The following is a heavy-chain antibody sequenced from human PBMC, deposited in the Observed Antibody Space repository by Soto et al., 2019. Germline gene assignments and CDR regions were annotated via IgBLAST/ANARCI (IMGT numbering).Heavy chain of an antibody. V-gene: IGHV4-31*03. J-gene: IGHJ4*02. CDR3: ASTAHSSGWYSGGFDY. CDR1: GGSISSGGYY. Sequence: LSLTCTVSGGSISSGGYYWSWIRQHPGKGLEWIGYIYYSGSTYYNPSLKSRVTISVDTSKNQFSLKLSSVTAADTAVYYCASTAHSSGWYSGGFDYWGQGTLVTVSS. CDR2: IYYSGST. D-gene: IGHD6-19*01.